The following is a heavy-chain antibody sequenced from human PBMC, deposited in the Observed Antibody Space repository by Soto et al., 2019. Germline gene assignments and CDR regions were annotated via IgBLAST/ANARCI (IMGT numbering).Heavy chain of an antibody. V-gene: IGHV4-30-2*01. J-gene: IGHJ3*02. D-gene: IGHD5-12*01. Sequence: SETLSLTCAVSGGSISSGGYSWSWIRQPPGKGLEWIGYIYHSGSTYYNPSLKSRVTISVDRSKNQFSLKLSSVTAADTAVYYCARGDSGYDYYAFDIWGQGKMVTVSS. CDR1: GGSISSGGYS. CDR3: ARGDSGYDYYAFDI. CDR2: IYHSGST.